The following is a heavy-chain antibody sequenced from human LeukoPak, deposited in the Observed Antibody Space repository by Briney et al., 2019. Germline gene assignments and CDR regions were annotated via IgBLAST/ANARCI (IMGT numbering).Heavy chain of an antibody. V-gene: IGHV1-2*02. CDR2: INPNSGGT. D-gene: IGHD2-15*01. CDR1: GYTFTGYY. Sequence: ASVKVSCKASGYTFTGYYMHWVRQAPGQGLEWMGWINPNSGGTNYAQKFQGGVTMTRDTSISTAYMELSRLRSDDTAVYYCARYCSGGSCWVDWFDPWGQGILVTVSS. CDR3: ARYCSGGSCWVDWFDP. J-gene: IGHJ5*02.